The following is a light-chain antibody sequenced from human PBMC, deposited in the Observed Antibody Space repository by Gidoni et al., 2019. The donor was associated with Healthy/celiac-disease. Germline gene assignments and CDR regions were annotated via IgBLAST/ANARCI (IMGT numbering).Light chain of an antibody. V-gene: IGKV3-15*01. Sequence: EIVMTQSPATLSVSPGERATISCRASQSVSRNLAWYQQKPGQAPRLLIYVASTRATGIPARFSGSGSGTEFTLTISSLQSEDFAVYYCQQYNNWPPFTFGPGTKVDIK. CDR2: VAS. CDR3: QQYNNWPPFT. CDR1: QSVSRN. J-gene: IGKJ3*01.